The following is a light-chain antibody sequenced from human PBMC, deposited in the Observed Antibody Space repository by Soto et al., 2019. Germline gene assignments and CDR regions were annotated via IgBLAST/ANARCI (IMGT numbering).Light chain of an antibody. Sequence: EIVLTQSPGTLSWSTGARATLSCRASQSVSSSYLAWYQQKPGQAPRRLIYGASGRATGIPDRFSGSGSGTDFTLTISRLETEDFAVYYRQKYGSSPPITFGQGTRLEIK. CDR3: QKYGSSPPIT. V-gene: IGKV3-20*01. J-gene: IGKJ5*01. CDR1: QSVSSSY. CDR2: GAS.